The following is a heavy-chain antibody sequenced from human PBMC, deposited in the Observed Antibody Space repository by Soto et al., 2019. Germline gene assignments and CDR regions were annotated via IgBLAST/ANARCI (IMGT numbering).Heavy chain of an antibody. J-gene: IGHJ6*02. D-gene: IGHD3-3*01. V-gene: IGHV3-15*01. Sequence: GGSLRLSCAASGFTFSNAWMSWVRQAPGKGLEWVGRIKSKTDGGTTDYAAPVKGRFTISRDDSKNTLYLQMNSLKTEDTAVYYCTTEPYDFWSGIRYYYYGMDVWGQGTTVTVSS. CDR1: GFTFSNAW. CDR3: TTEPYDFWSGIRYYYYGMDV. CDR2: IKSKTDGGTT.